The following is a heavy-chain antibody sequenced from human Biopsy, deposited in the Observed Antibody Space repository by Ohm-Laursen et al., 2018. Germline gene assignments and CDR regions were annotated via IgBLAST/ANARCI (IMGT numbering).Heavy chain of an antibody. CDR2: ISHTGYT. J-gene: IGHJ1*01. CDR3: ARGSNEYGGLYFPH. D-gene: IGHD4-23*01. Sequence: SETLSLTCPVSGGSVNTYNFYWTWIRQPPGKGLEWIGHISHTGYTSYKSSLKSRVTISLDTSRKHFSLRLTSLAAADTAVYYCARGSNEYGGLYFPHWGQGTLVTVSS. V-gene: IGHV4-61*03. CDR1: GGSVNTYNFY.